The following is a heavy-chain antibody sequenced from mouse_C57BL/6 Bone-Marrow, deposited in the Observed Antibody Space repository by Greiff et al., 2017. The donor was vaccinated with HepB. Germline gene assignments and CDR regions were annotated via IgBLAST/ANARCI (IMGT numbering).Heavy chain of an antibody. Sequence: EVQGVESGGGLVQPKGSLKLSCAASGFSFNTYAMNWVRQAPGKGLEWVARIRSKSNNYATYYADSVKDRFTISRDDSESMLYLQMNNLKTEDTAMYYCVVTTVVAPFAYWGQGTLVTVSA. J-gene: IGHJ3*01. V-gene: IGHV10-1*01. CDR3: VVTTVVAPFAY. CDR2: IRSKSNNYAT. D-gene: IGHD1-1*01. CDR1: GFSFNTYA.